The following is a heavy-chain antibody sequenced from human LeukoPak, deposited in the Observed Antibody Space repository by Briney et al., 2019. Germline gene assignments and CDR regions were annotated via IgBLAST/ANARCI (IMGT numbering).Heavy chain of an antibody. V-gene: IGHV3-7*01. CDR2: INKDGSAK. CDR3: VRGTGFILDS. D-gene: IGHD3/OR15-3a*01. J-gene: IGHJ4*02. CDR1: GFIFSSRW. Sequence: GGSLRLSCAASGFIFSSRWMHWVRQSPGRGLEWVANINKDGSAKYYVDSVKGRFTISRDNAKNSVYLQMNSLRLEDTALNYCVRGTGFILDSWGLGTRVTVS.